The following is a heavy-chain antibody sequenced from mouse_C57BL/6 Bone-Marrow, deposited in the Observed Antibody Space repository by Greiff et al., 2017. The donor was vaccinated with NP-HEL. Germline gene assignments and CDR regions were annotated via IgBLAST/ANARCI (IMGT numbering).Heavy chain of an antibody. Sequence: VQLQQSGPELVKPGASVKMSCKASGYTFTDYNMHWVKQSHGKSLEWIGYINPNNGGTSYNQKFKGKATLTVNKSSSTAYMELRSLTSEDSAVYYCATTVVARGYAMDYWGQGTSVTVSS. CDR3: ATTVVARGYAMDY. J-gene: IGHJ4*01. D-gene: IGHD1-1*01. CDR1: GYTFTDYN. V-gene: IGHV1-22*01. CDR2: INPNNGGT.